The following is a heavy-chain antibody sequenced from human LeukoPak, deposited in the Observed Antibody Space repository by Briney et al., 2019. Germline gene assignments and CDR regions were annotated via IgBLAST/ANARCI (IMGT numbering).Heavy chain of an antibody. Sequence: PSETLSLTCTVSGGAVRSYYWSWIRQPAGNRLEWIGRIDTSLRTNYNPSLKSRVTMSVDTSKNQFSLKLSSVTAADTAVYYCARDRTVTTSDWYFDLWGRGTLVTVSS. V-gene: IGHV4-4*07. J-gene: IGHJ2*01. CDR1: GGAVRSYY. CDR2: IDTSLRT. CDR3: ARDRTVTTSDWYFDL. D-gene: IGHD4-17*01.